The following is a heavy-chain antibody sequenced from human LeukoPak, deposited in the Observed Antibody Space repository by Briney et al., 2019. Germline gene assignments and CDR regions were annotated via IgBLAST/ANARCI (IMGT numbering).Heavy chain of an antibody. J-gene: IGHJ4*02. D-gene: IGHD2-15*01. Sequence: PSETLSLTCAVSGYSSSTGYHWGWIRQSPGTGLEWIGSTYHSGNTYYNPSLKSRVTISMDTSMNQLSLQVTSVTAADTAVYYCARTRYCSGATCYSPELFDSWGQGTLVTVSS. V-gene: IGHV4-38-2*01. CDR3: ARTRYCSGATCYSPELFDS. CDR2: TYHSGNT. CDR1: GYSSSTGYH.